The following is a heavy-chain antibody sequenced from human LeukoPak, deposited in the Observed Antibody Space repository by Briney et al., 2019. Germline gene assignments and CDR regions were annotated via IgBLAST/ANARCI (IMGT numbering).Heavy chain of an antibody. Sequence: GGSLRLSCAASGFTFTSYTMNWVRQAPGKGLEWVSSISSSSSYIYYADSVKGRFTISRDNAKNSLYLQMNSLRAEDTAVYYCAKDQFTMVRGVIITPGVFDYWGQGTLVTVSS. CDR2: ISSSSSYI. CDR1: GFTFTSYT. J-gene: IGHJ4*02. CDR3: AKDQFTMVRGVIITPGVFDY. V-gene: IGHV3-21*01. D-gene: IGHD3-10*01.